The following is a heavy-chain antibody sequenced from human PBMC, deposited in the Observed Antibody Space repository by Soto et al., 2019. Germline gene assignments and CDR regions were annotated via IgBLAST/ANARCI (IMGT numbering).Heavy chain of an antibody. Sequence: GESLKISCKGSGYSFTSYWIGWVRQMPGKGLEWMGIIYPGDSDTRYSPSFQGQVTISADKSISTAYLQWSSLKASDTAMYYCARQEDYDGSGYYCAYWGQGTLVTVSS. J-gene: IGHJ4*02. D-gene: IGHD3-22*01. CDR1: GYSFTSYW. CDR3: ARQEDYDGSGYYCAY. CDR2: IYPGDSDT. V-gene: IGHV5-51*01.